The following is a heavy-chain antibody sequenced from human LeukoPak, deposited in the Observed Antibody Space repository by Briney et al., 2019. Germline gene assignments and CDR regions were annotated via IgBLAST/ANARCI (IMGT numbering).Heavy chain of an antibody. CDR3: ARGRGDYYYYYMDV. J-gene: IGHJ6*03. Sequence: SVKVSCKASGYTFTSYGISWVRQAPGQGPEWMGGIIPIFGTANYAQKFQGRVTITADKSTSTAYMELSSLRSEDTAVYYCARGRGDYYYYYMDVWGKGTTVTVSS. V-gene: IGHV1-69*06. CDR1: GYTFTSYG. CDR2: IIPIFGTA. D-gene: IGHD4-17*01.